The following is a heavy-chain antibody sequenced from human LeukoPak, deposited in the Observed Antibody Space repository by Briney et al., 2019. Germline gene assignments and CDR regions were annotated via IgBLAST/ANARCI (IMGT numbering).Heavy chain of an antibody. CDR1: GGSLSDYP. Sequence: PSETLSLTCSVYGGSLSDYPWTWIRQPPGKWLELIGQIKVGGGTKYTPSRNSRVTMSLHTSNSQFSLKLNSVSAAEKAVYYCARGDPGYWGQGTLVTVSS. CDR3: ARGDPGY. J-gene: IGHJ4*02. CDR2: IKVGGGT. V-gene: IGHV4-34*01.